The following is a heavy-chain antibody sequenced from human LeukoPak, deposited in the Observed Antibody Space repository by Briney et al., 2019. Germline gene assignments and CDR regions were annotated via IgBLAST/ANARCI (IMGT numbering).Heavy chain of an antibody. J-gene: IGHJ4*02. D-gene: IGHD3-22*01. CDR3: AREDYYDSSGYYDY. CDR2: INAGNGNT. Sequence: ASVKVCCKASGYTFTSYQMHWVRQAPGQRLEWMGWINAGNGNTKYSQKFQGRVTITRDTSASTAYMELSSLRSEDTAVYYCAREDYYDSSGYYDYWGQGTLVTVSS. CDR1: GYTFTSYQ. V-gene: IGHV1-3*01.